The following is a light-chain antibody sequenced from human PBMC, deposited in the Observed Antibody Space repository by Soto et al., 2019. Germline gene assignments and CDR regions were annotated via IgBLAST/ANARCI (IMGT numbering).Light chain of an antibody. Sequence: EIVLTQSPATLSLSPGERATLSCRASQSVSSYLAWYQLKPGQAPRLLIYDASNRATGIPARFSGSGSGTDFTLTISSLEPEDFAVYYCQQRSNWLTFGQGTKVEIK. CDR1: QSVSSY. CDR3: QQRSNWLT. V-gene: IGKV3-11*01. CDR2: DAS. J-gene: IGKJ1*01.